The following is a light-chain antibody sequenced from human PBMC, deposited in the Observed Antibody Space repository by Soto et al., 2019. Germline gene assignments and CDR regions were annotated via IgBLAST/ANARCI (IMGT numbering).Light chain of an antibody. CDR2: DIT. V-gene: IGLV2-14*03. Sequence: QSVLTQPASVSGSPGQSITISCTGTSSDVGNGYNYVSWYQQHPGKAPKLMVYDITNRPSGISNRFSGSKSGNTASLTISGLQAEDEADYYCCSYTTTSTYVFGTGTQLTVL. CDR1: SSDVGNGYNY. J-gene: IGLJ1*01. CDR3: CSYTTTSTYV.